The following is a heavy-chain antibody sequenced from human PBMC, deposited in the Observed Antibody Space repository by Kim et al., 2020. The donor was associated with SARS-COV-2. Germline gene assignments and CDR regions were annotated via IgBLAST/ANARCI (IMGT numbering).Heavy chain of an antibody. D-gene: IGHD3-22*01. CDR1: GFTFSSYW. CDR2: IKQDGSEK. Sequence: GGSLRLSCAASGFTFSSYWMSWVRQAPGKGLEWVANIKQDGSEKYYVDSVKGRFTISRDNAKNSLYLQMNSLRAEDTAVYYCARATYYYDSSGYYWGAFDIWGQGTMVTVSS. CDR3: ARATYYYDSSGYYWGAFDI. V-gene: IGHV3-7*03. J-gene: IGHJ3*02.